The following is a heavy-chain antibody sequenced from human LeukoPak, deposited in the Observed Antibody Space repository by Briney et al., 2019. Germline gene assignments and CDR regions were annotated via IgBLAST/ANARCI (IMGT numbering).Heavy chain of an antibody. CDR2: MYYRGTT. J-gene: IGHJ6*03. CDR3: ARGPRIRLYCSGGSCYSHPTLYYYYMDV. CDR1: GGSITSTSYY. Sequence: PSETLSLTCTVSGGSITSTSYYWGWIRQPPGKGLEWIGTMYYRGTTYYNPSLKSRVTISVDTSKNQFSLKLSSVTAADTAVYYCARGPRIRLYCSGGSCYSHPTLYYYYMDVWGKGTTVTVSS. D-gene: IGHD2-15*01. V-gene: IGHV4-39*07.